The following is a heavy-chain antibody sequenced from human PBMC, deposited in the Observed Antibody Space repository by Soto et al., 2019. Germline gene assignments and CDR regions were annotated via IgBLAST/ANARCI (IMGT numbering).Heavy chain of an antibody. D-gene: IGHD2-15*01. CDR3: SAAWPSNGHYYMDV. CDR1: GFTFSDRY. CDR2: SRNKANSYTT. J-gene: IGHJ6*03. Sequence: GGSLRLSCAASGFTFSDRYMDWVRQAPGKGLEWVARSRNKANSYTTEYAASVKGRFTISRDDSKNSLYLQMNSLRTEDTAVYYCSAAWPSNGHYYMDVWGKGTAVTVSS. V-gene: IGHV3-72*01.